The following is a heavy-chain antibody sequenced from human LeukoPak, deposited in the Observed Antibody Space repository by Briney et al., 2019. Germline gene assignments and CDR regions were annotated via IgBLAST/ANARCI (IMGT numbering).Heavy chain of an antibody. J-gene: IGHJ4*02. Sequence: SSETLSLTCTVSGGSISSGGHYWSCFRQPPVKGLEWIGYMYHSGSPYYSPSLQSRVTISVDRSNNQFSLNLSSVTAADTAVYYCARGYNWIDPFDYWGQGTLVTVSS. CDR2: MYHSGSP. CDR3: ARGYNWIDPFDY. D-gene: IGHD1-1*01. CDR1: GGSISSGGHY. V-gene: IGHV4-30-2*01.